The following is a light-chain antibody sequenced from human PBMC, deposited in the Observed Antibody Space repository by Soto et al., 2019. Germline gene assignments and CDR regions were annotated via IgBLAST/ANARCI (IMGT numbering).Light chain of an antibody. CDR3: QQRSNWPRT. Sequence: EIVLTQSPATLSLSPGERATLSCRASQSVSSYLAWHQQKPGQAPRLLIYDASNRATGIPARFSGSGSGTDFTLTISSLEPEEFAVYYCQQRSNWPRTFGQGTKVGIK. CDR1: QSVSSY. V-gene: IGKV3-11*01. J-gene: IGKJ1*01. CDR2: DAS.